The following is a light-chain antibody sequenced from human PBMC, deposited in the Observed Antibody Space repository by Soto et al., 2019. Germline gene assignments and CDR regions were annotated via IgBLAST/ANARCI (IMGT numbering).Light chain of an antibody. V-gene: IGKV2-28*01. CDR2: LGS. Sequence: DIVMTQSPLSLPVTPGEPASISCRSSQSLLHSNGYNYLYWYLQKPGQSPQLLIYLGSNRASGVPDRFSGSGSGTDFTLKISRVEAEDVGVYYCMQALQTPRYTFCQGTKLEIK. J-gene: IGKJ2*01. CDR1: QSLLHSNGYNY. CDR3: MQALQTPRYT.